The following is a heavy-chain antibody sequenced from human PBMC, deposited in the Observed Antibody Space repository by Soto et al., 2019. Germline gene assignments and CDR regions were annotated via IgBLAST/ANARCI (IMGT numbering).Heavy chain of an antibody. CDR2: ISSSSSYI. Sequence: GGSLRLSCAASGFTFSSYSMNWVRQAPGKGLEWVSSISSSSSYIYYADSVKGRFTISRDNAKNSLYLQMNSLRAEDTAVYYCARDGDCSGGSCYSYYYYGMDVWGQGTTVT. V-gene: IGHV3-21*01. CDR3: ARDGDCSGGSCYSYYYYGMDV. D-gene: IGHD2-15*01. CDR1: GFTFSSYS. J-gene: IGHJ6*02.